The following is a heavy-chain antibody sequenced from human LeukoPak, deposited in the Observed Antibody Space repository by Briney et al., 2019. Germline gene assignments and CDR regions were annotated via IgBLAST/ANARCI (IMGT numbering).Heavy chain of an antibody. Sequence: PGGSLRLSCAASGFTFSSYGMNWIRQPPGKGLEWIGYIYYSGSTNHNPSLKSRVTISVDTSKNQFSLKLSSVTAADTAVYYCARLNVDTTMAHDYWGQGTLVTVSS. CDR1: GFTFSSYG. D-gene: IGHD5-18*01. J-gene: IGHJ4*02. CDR3: ARLNVDTTMAHDY. V-gene: IGHV4-59*01. CDR2: IYYSGST.